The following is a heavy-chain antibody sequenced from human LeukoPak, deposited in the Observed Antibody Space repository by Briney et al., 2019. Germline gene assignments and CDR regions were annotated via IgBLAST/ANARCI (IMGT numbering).Heavy chain of an antibody. J-gene: IGHJ4*02. V-gene: IGHV3-7*01. CDR3: ARSEYYGAGSYYTYPDY. D-gene: IGHD3-10*01. Sequence: PVGSLRLSCAASGFTFSSYWMSSVRQAPGKGLEWVANIKQDGREKYYVDSVKGRFTISRDNAKNSLYLQMNSLRAEDTAVYYCARSEYYGAGSYYTYPDYWGQGTLVTVSS. CDR2: IKQDGREK. CDR1: GFTFSSYW.